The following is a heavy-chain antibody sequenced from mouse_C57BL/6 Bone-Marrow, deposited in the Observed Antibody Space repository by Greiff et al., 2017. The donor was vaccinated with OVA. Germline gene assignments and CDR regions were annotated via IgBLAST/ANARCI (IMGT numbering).Heavy chain of an antibody. CDR1: GYTFTSYW. J-gene: IGHJ3*01. D-gene: IGHD1-1*01. CDR2: IYPGSGST. Sequence: QVQLQQSGAELVKPGASVKMSCKASGYTFTSYWITWVKQRPGQGLEWIGDIYPGSGSTNYNEKFKSKATLTVDTSSSTAYMQLSSLTSEDSAVYYCARQRFYYGSSYLAGFAYWGQGTLVTVSA. V-gene: IGHV1-55*01. CDR3: ARQRFYYGSSYLAGFAY.